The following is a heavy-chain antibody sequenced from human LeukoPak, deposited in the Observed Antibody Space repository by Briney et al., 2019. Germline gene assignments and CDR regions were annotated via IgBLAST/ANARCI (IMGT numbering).Heavy chain of an antibody. CDR3: AKDRVYYDILTGYGGYYFDY. CDR1: GFSFSFYW. V-gene: IGHV3-74*01. D-gene: IGHD3-9*01. Sequence: GGSLRLSCAASGFSFSFYWMHWVRQAPGKGPVWVSRIKTDGSLADYADSVKGRFTISRDNAKNTLYLQMNSLRAEDTAVYYCAKDRVYYDILTGYGGYYFDYWGQGTLVTVSS. J-gene: IGHJ4*02. CDR2: IKTDGSLA.